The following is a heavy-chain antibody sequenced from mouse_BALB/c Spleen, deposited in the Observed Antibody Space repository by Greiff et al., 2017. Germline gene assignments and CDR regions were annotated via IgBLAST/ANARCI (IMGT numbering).Heavy chain of an antibody. CDR2: INRNGGGT. Sequence: EVQLLESGGGLVQPGGSLKVSCAASGFAFSSYDMSWVRQTPDKRLELIATINRNGGGTYYPDSVKGRFTISRDNAKNTLYLQMSSLKSEDTAMYYGARDVGGPWFACWGQGTLVTVSA. CDR1: GFAFSSYD. CDR3: ARDVGGPWFAC. J-gene: IGHJ3*01. V-gene: IGHV5-6-3*01.